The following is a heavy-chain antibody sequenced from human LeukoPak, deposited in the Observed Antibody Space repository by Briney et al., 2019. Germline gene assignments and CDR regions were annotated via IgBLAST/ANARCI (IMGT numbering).Heavy chain of an antibody. CDR3: ARDRESTGYDLYDY. CDR1: GFTFSSYW. V-gene: IGHV3-7*01. Sequence: GGSLRLSCAPCGFTFSSYWLAWIRQTPGKGLEWVANIKHDARGKYYVDSVKGRFTISRDNAQNSFYMQMNRLRDEDTAVYYCARDRESTGYDLYDYWGQGTLVTVSS. D-gene: IGHD5-12*01. CDR2: IKHDARGK. J-gene: IGHJ4*02.